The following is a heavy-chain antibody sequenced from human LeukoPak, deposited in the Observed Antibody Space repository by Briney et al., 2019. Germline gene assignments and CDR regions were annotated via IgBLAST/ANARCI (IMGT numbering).Heavy chain of an antibody. CDR3: ARFPPWELRGAFDL. CDR2: IYTSGST. Sequence: PSETLSLTCTVSGGSISSGSYYWSWIRQPAGKGLEWIGRIYTSGSTNYNPSLKSRVTISVDTSKNQFSLKLSSVTAADTAVYYCARFPPWELRGAFDLWGQGTMVTVSS. V-gene: IGHV4-61*02. CDR1: GGSISSGSYY. D-gene: IGHD1-26*01. J-gene: IGHJ3*01.